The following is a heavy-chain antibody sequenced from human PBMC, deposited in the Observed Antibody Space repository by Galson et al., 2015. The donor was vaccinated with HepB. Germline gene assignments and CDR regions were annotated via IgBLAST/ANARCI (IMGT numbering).Heavy chain of an antibody. Sequence: SLRLSCAASGFTFSSYSMNWVRQAPGKGLEWVSSISSSSSYIYYADSVKGRFTISRDNAKNSLYLQMNSLRAEDTAVYYCARSGLIGGNYIDYWGQGTLVTVSS. D-gene: IGHD3-10*01. CDR1: GFTFSSYS. CDR2: ISSSSSYI. J-gene: IGHJ4*02. CDR3: ARSGLIGGNYIDY. V-gene: IGHV3-21*01.